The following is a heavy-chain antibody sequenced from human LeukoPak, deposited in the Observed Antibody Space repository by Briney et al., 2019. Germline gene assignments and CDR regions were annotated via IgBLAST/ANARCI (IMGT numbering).Heavy chain of an antibody. CDR3: ARDRNWGSRNWYLDL. CDR2: IDQDGSKK. D-gene: IGHD7-27*01. Sequence: GGSLRLSCTASGFSFSGYWMTWVRQTPGKGLEWVANIDQDGSKKSYVDSVRGRFTISRDSAKNSLYLQVNSLRAEGTGVYYCARDRNWGSRNWYLDLWGRGTLVTVSS. CDR1: GFSFSGYW. V-gene: IGHV3-7*01. J-gene: IGHJ2*01.